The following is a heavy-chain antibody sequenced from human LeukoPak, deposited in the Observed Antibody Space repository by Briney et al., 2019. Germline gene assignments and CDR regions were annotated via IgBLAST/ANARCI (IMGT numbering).Heavy chain of an antibody. J-gene: IGHJ4*02. CDR2: IFPSGGEI. CDR1: GFTFSTFA. V-gene: IGHV3-23*01. Sequence: GGSLRLSCAASGFTFSTFAMIWVRQPPGTGLEWVSSIFPSGGEIHYADSVRGRFTISRDNSKSTLFLQMNSLRAEDTAVYYCARGFHRYSYDSGAYSIYWGQGTLVTVSS. CDR3: ARGFHRYSYDSGAYSIY. D-gene: IGHD3-22*01.